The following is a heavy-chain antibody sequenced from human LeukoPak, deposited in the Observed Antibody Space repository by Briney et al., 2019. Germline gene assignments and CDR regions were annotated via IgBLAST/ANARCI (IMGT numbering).Heavy chain of an antibody. CDR2: IYYSGST. Sequence: SETLSLTCTVSGGSISSGAYYWSWLRQPPGKGLEWIGYIYYSGSTYYNPFLKSRVTISVDTSKNQFSLKLSSVTAADTAVYYCARDRSGYDLFDYWGQGTLLTVSS. D-gene: IGHD5-12*01. CDR1: GGSISSGAYY. V-gene: IGHV4-30-4*08. J-gene: IGHJ4*02. CDR3: ARDRSGYDLFDY.